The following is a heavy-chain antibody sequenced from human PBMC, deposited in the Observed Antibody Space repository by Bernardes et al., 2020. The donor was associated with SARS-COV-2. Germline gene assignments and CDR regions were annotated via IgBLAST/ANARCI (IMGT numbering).Heavy chain of an antibody. V-gene: IGHV3-7*04. D-gene: IGHD1-26*01. J-gene: IGHJ2*01. Sequence: GGSLRLSCVGSGLTFSSYWMSWVRQAPGKGLEWVANIKFDGSEKSYVDSVNGRCTISRDNAKRSLFLQIDSLRVEDTAVYFCARAEWESRNFFDLWGRGTPVTVSS. CDR2: IKFDGSEK. CDR3: ARAEWESRNFFDL. CDR1: GLTFSSYW.